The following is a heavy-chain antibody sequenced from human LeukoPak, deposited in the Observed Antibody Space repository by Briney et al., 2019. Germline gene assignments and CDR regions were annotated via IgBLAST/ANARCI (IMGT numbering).Heavy chain of an antibody. CDR3: AREATSRLVPASAGKDFDY. CDR2: INPRFGSS. V-gene: IGHV1-46*01. J-gene: IGHJ4*02. D-gene: IGHD6-13*01. CDR1: GYTFTSYY. Sequence: ASVKVSCKASGYTFTSYYIHWVRQAPGQGLEWMGIINPRFGSSRYAQKFQGRVTMTRDTSTSTLYMELSSLRSEDTAVYYCAREATSRLVPASAGKDFDYWGQGTLVTVSS.